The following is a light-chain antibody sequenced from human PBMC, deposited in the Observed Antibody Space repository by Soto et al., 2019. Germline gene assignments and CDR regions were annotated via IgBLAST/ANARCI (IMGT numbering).Light chain of an antibody. J-gene: IGKJ1*01. CDR3: QHYTSYPDA. Sequence: DIQRTQSPSTLSGSVGDRVTITCRASQTISSWLAWYQQKPGKAPKLLIYKASTLKSGVPSRFSGSGSGTEFTLTISSLQPEDFATYYCQHYTSYPDAFGEGTKVDIK. CDR1: QTISSW. CDR2: KAS. V-gene: IGKV1-5*03.